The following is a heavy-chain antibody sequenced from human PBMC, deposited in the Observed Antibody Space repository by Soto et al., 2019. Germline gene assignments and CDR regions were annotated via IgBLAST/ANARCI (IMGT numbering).Heavy chain of an antibody. J-gene: IGHJ6*01. CDR2: IRSRANNYAT. D-gene: IGHD3-10*01. CDR1: AHILSGSA. Sequence: GGSLSLSRASLAHILSGSAIQWVPQAHVKARELVGRIRSRANNYATSSGASVRGRFTFFRDDSKNMAYLQMNTLKTEDTAIYYCARGKQAAIGEYYYHGLDVWGQGTPVTVSS. V-gene: IGHV3-73*01. CDR3: ARGKQAAIGEYYYHGLDV.